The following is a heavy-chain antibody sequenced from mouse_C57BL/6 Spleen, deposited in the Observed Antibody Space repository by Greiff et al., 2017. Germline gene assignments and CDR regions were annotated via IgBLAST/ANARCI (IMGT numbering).Heavy chain of an antibody. Sequence: EVQLQQSGPELVKPGASVKISCKASGYTFTDYYINWVKQSHGKSLEWIGDINPNNGGTSYNQKFKSKATLTVDKSSSTAYMELRSLTSEDSAVYYCARNGGLGDYWGQGTTLTVSS. CDR3: ARNGGLGDY. D-gene: IGHD4-1*01. V-gene: IGHV1-26*01. J-gene: IGHJ2*01. CDR2: INPNNGGT. CDR1: GYTFTDYY.